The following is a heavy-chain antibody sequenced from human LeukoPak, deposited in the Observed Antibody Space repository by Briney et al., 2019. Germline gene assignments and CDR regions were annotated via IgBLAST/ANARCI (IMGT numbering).Heavy chain of an antibody. D-gene: IGHD3-3*01. V-gene: IGHV3-48*04. Sequence: GGSLRLSCAASGFTFRIFGLNWVRQAPGKGPEWISYIDARSGITYYADSVQGRFTISRDDARESVFLQMDGLRVDDTAVYYCARTYDFGRGPPGDAFDNWGPGTWVIVSS. CDR3: ARTYDFGRGPPGDAFDN. CDR1: GFTFRIFG. CDR2: IDARSGIT. J-gene: IGHJ3*02.